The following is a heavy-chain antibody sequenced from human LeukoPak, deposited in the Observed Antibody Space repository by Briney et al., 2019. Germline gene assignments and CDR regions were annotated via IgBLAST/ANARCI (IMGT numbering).Heavy chain of an antibody. Sequence: GGSLRLSCAASGFTFSGYSMNWVRQAPGKGLEWVSGISWNSGSIGYADSVKGRFTISRDNAKNSLYLQMNSLRAEDTALYYCAKGLVVVDDAFDIWGQGTMVTVSS. CDR3: AKGLVVVDDAFDI. V-gene: IGHV3-9*01. D-gene: IGHD3-22*01. CDR2: ISWNSGSI. CDR1: GFTFSGYS. J-gene: IGHJ3*02.